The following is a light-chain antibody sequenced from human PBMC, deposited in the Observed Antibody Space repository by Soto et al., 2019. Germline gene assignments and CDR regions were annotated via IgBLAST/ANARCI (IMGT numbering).Light chain of an antibody. J-gene: IGKJ4*01. CDR2: DAS. CDR1: QSVRSK. CDR3: QQRSDWPST. Sequence: EIVMTQSPGTLSVSPGERATLSCRASQSVRSKLAWYQQKPGQAPRLLIYDASTRATGIPARFSGSGSGTEFTLTISSLQSEDFAVYYCQQRSDWPSTFGGGTKVEIK. V-gene: IGKV3-15*01.